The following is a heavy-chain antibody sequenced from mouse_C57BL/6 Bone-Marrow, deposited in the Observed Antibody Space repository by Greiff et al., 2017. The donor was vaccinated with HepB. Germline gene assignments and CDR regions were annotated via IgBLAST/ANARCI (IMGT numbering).Heavy chain of an antibody. J-gene: IGHJ2*01. CDR3: ARYNSNYLYYFDY. Sequence: QVQLKESGAELARPGASVKLSCKASGYTFTSYGISWVKQRTGQGLEWIGEIYPRSGNTYYNEKFKGKATLTADKSSSTAYMELRSLTSEDSAVYFCARYNSNYLYYFDYWGQGTTLTVSS. CDR1: GYTFTSYG. D-gene: IGHD2-5*01. CDR2: IYPRSGNT. V-gene: IGHV1-81*01.